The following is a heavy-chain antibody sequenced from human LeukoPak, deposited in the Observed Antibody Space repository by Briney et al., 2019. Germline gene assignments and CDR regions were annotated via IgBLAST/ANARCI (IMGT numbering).Heavy chain of an antibody. CDR3: ARGLTLFHYGSGCYLGHFDY. CDR1: GYTFTDYY. D-gene: IGHD3-10*01. V-gene: IGHV1-2*02. J-gene: IGHJ4*02. Sequence: ASVKVSCKASGYTFTDYYIHWIRQAPGQGLEWMGYSNPYSGGTNYAQKFQGRVTMTRDTSISTAYMELSRLRSDDTAVYYCARGLTLFHYGSGCYLGHFDYWGQGTLVTVSS. CDR2: SNPYSGGT.